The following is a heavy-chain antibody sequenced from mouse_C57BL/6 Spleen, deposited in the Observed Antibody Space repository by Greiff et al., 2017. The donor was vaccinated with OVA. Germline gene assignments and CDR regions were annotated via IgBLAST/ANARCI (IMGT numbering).Heavy chain of an antibody. CDR3: TREGWLLRFYAMDY. CDR1: GYTFTDYE. Sequence: VQLMESGAELVRPGASVTLSCKASGYTFTDYEMHWVKQTPVHGLEWIGAIDPETGGTAYNQKFKGKAILTADKSSSTAYMELRSLTSEDSAVYYCTREGWLLRFYAMDYWGQGTSVTVSS. CDR2: IDPETGGT. J-gene: IGHJ4*01. D-gene: IGHD2-3*01. V-gene: IGHV1-15*01.